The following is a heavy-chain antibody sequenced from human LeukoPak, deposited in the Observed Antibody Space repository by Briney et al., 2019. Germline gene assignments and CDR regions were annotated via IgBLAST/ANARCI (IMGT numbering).Heavy chain of an antibody. Sequence: ASVKVSCKASGYTFTGYYIHWVRQAPGQGLEWMGWINPNSGGTNYAQKFQGRVTMTRDTSISTAYMELSRLRSDDAALYYCARYNWSEAGTFDIWGQGTMVTVSS. CDR3: ARYNWSEAGTFDI. CDR2: INPNSGGT. V-gene: IGHV1-2*02. CDR1: GYTFTGYY. J-gene: IGHJ3*02. D-gene: IGHD1-20*01.